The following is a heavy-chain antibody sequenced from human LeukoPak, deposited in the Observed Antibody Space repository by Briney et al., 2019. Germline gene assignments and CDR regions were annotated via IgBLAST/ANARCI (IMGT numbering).Heavy chain of an antibody. CDR1: GFTFSSYS. J-gene: IGHJ5*02. V-gene: IGHV3-21*01. CDR2: ISSSSSYI. CDR3: ARGYETTVTTFSNWFDP. Sequence: GGSLRLSCAASGFTFSSYSMNWVRQAPGKGLEWVSSISSSSSYIYYADSVKGRFTISRDNAKNSLYLQMNSLRAEDTAVYYCARGYETTVTTFSNWFDPWGQGTLVTVSS. D-gene: IGHD4-17*01.